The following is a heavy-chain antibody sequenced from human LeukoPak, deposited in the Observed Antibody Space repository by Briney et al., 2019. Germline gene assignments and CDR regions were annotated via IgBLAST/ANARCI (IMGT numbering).Heavy chain of an antibody. CDR2: IKQDGSEK. D-gene: IGHD3-9*01. V-gene: IGHV3-7*01. Sequence: GGSLRLSCAASGFTFSSYWMSWVRQAPGKGLEWVANIKQDGSEKYYVDSVKGRFTISRDNAKNSLYLQMNSLRAEDTAVYYCARDPSYDILTGYHQYWGQGTLVTVSS. CDR3: ARDPSYDILTGYHQY. CDR1: GFTFSSYW. J-gene: IGHJ4*02.